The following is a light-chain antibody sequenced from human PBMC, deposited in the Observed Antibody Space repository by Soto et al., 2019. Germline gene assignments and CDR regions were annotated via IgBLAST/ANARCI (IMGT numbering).Light chain of an antibody. CDR2: DAA. CDR3: QQRSNWPLT. J-gene: IGKJ5*01. CDR1: QSVSSH. Sequence: EIVLTQSPATLSLSPGERATLSCRASQSVSSHLAWYQQKPGQAPRLLIYDAANRATGIPARFSGSGSGTDFTLTISRLEPEDFAVYYCQQRSNWPLTFGQGTRLEIK. V-gene: IGKV3-11*01.